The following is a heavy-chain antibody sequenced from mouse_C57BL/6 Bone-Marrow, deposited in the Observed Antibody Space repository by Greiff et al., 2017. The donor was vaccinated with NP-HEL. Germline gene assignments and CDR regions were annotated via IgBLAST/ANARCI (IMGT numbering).Heavy chain of an antibody. J-gene: IGHJ1*03. CDR2: IWRGGST. V-gene: IGHV2-5*01. CDR3: AIPKTYYSNYYWYFDV. Sequence: QVQLKESGPGLVQPSQSLSITCTVSGFSLTSYGVHWVRQSPGKGLEWLGVIWRGGSTDYNAAFMSRLSITKDNSKSQVFFKMNSLQADDTAIYYCAIPKTYYSNYYWYFDVWGTGTTVTVSS. CDR1: GFSLTSYG. D-gene: IGHD2-5*01.